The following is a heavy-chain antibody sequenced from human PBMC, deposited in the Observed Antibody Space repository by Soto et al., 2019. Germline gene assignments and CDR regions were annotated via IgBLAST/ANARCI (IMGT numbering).Heavy chain of an antibody. Sequence: GESLRISCKGSGYSFSTYWIGWARQMPGKGLEWMGIIYPGDSDTRYSPSFQGQVTISADKSISTAYLQWSSLKASDTAMYYCARSILVGATKSPSDLWGQGTPVTVSS. J-gene: IGHJ4*02. CDR2: IYPGDSDT. CDR3: ARSILVGATKSPSDL. CDR1: GYSFSTYW. V-gene: IGHV5-51*01. D-gene: IGHD1-26*01.